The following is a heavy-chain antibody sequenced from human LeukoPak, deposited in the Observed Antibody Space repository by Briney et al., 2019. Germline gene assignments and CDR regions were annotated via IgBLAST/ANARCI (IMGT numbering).Heavy chain of an antibody. CDR1: GVSISSGDYY. V-gene: IGHV4-30-4*08. J-gene: IGHJ6*03. CDR3: ARDENFYYMDV. CDR2: ISYSGST. Sequence: PSETLSLTCAVSGVSISSGDYYWTWIRQPPGKGVEWIGYISYSGSTYYNPSLKSGITISLDTSKNQFSLKVTSVTAADTAVYYCARDENFYYMDVWGTGTTVTVSS.